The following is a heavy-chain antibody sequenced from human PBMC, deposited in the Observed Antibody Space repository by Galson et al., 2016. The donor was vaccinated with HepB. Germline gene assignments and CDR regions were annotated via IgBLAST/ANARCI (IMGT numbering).Heavy chain of an antibody. D-gene: IGHD3-3*01. V-gene: IGHV4-59*01. CDR2: IYYSGST. Sequence: SETLSLTCTVSGGSMNSYYWSWIRQPPGKGLEWIGYIYYSGSTNYNPSLKSRVTISVDTSKNQFSLKLSSVTAADTAVYSCARGSLTIFGVGMFDYWGQGTLVTVSS. CDR3: ARGSLTIFGVGMFDY. CDR1: GGSMNSYY. J-gene: IGHJ4*02.